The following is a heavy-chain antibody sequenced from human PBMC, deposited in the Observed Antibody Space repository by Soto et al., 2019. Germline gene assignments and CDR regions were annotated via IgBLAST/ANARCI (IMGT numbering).Heavy chain of an antibody. J-gene: IGHJ4*02. CDR2: MNPNSGNT. Sequence: ASVKVSCKTSGYTFTSYDIHWVRQATGQGPEWMGWMNPNSGNTVYAQKFQGRITMTRNTSMSTAYMELSSLRPEDTAVYFCARLYNSSDWTDFDFWGQGTLVTVSS. CDR3: ARLYNSSDWTDFDF. CDR1: GYTFTSYD. V-gene: IGHV1-8*01. D-gene: IGHD6-19*01.